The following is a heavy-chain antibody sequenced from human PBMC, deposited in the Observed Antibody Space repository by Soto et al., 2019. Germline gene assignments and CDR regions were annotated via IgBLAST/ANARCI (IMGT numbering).Heavy chain of an antibody. CDR2: ISGSGGGT. Sequence: GGSLRLSCTASGFTFSSYAMNWVRQAPGKGLEWVSVISGSGGGTYFADSVKGRFTISRDNSKNTLYLQMNSLRAEDTAVYYCASRTSGWYFDYWGQGTLVTVS. J-gene: IGHJ4*02. CDR3: ASRTSGWYFDY. CDR1: GFTFSSYA. V-gene: IGHV3-23*01. D-gene: IGHD6-19*01.